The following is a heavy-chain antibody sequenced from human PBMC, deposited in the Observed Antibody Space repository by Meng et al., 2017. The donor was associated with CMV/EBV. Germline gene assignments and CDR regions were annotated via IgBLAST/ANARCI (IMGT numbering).Heavy chain of an antibody. Sequence: GESLKISCAASGFTFSSYAMSWVRQAPGKGLEWVSAISGSGGSTYYADSVKSRFTISRDNSKNTLYLQMNSLRAEDTAVYYCAKLVLLWFGESLQRGADHDYWGQGTLVTVSS. V-gene: IGHV3-23*01. CDR1: GFTFSSYA. CDR2: ISGSGGST. CDR3: AKLVLLWFGESLQRGADHDY. J-gene: IGHJ4*02. D-gene: IGHD3-10*01.